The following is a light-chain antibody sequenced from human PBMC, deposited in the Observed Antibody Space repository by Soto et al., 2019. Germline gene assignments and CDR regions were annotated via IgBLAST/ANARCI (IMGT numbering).Light chain of an antibody. CDR3: SAYAGSNNVCV. CDR1: SSDVGGYNY. J-gene: IGLJ1*01. V-gene: IGLV2-8*01. Sequence: QSALTQPPSASGSPGQSVTISCTGTSSDVGGYNYVAWYQQHPGKAPKLMIYEVNKRPSGVPDRFSGSKSGNTASLTVSGLQAEDEADYYCSAYAGSNNVCVFGTGTKLTVL. CDR2: EVN.